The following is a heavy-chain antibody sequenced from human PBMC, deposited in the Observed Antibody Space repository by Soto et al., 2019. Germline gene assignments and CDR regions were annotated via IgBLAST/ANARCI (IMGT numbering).Heavy chain of an antibody. Sequence: GGSLRLSCAASGFTFSSYAMSWVRQAPGKGLEWVSAISGSGGSTYYADSVKGRFTISRDNSKNTLYLQMNSLRAEDTAVYYCAKDPYSSGWYSVTLFDYWGQGTLVTVSS. D-gene: IGHD6-19*01. CDR3: AKDPYSSGWYSVTLFDY. CDR1: GFTFSSYA. J-gene: IGHJ4*02. V-gene: IGHV3-23*01. CDR2: ISGSGGST.